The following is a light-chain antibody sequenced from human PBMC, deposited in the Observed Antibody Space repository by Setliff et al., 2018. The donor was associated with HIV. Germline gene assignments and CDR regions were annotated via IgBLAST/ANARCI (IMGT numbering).Light chain of an antibody. Sequence: QSVLTQPASVSASPGQSITISCGGNSSNIGTYNLVSWYQQHPDKAPQLTIFEVNKRPSGVSDRFSGSKSGNTASLTISGLQAEDEAEYYCCSYASSGSLVFGTGTKVTVL. V-gene: IGLV2-23*02. CDR2: EVN. CDR3: CSYASSGSLV. J-gene: IGLJ1*01. CDR1: SSNIGTYNL.